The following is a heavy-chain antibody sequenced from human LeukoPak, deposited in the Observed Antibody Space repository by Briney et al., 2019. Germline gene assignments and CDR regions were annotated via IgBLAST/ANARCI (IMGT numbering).Heavy chain of an antibody. J-gene: IGHJ4*02. CDR2: ISGSGPYT. D-gene: IGHD4-17*01. CDR1: GFTFSSYA. Sequence: PGGSLRLSCAASGFTFSSYAMSWVRQAPGKGLEWVSDISGSGPYTFYTDSVKGRFTISRDNSKNTLSLQMNSLRAEDTAVYYCAKGRGTTVTSAANYWGQGTLVTVSS. CDR3: AKGRGTTVTSAANY. V-gene: IGHV3-23*01.